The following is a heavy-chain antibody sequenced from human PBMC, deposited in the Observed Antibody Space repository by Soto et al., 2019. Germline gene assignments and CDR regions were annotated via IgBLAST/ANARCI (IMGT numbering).Heavy chain of an antibody. V-gene: IGHV1-18*01. J-gene: IGHJ6*02. CDR1: GYIFVNYG. CDR2: ISPYTGNT. Sequence: QVQLVQSGDEVKKPGASVKVSCKASGYIFVNYGIAWVRQAPGQGLEWMGGISPYTGNTHSATKVQGRLTMTTDTSTSTAHMDLGSLTSGDTAVYYCVMVDNYVTPTPQDVWGQGTTVTVSS. D-gene: IGHD3-16*01. CDR3: VMVDNYVTPTPQDV.